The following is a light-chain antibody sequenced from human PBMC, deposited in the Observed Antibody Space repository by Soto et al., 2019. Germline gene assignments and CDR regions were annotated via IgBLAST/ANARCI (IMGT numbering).Light chain of an antibody. Sequence: EVVLTQSPVTLSLSPGERATLSCRASQSFRGLLAWYQQKPGQAPRLLIYDAYNRATGIPPRFSGSGSGTDFTLTISSLEPEDSAVYYGQHRHRWPITFGQGTRLEIK. CDR3: QHRHRWPIT. CDR1: QSFRGL. V-gene: IGKV3-11*01. J-gene: IGKJ5*01. CDR2: DAY.